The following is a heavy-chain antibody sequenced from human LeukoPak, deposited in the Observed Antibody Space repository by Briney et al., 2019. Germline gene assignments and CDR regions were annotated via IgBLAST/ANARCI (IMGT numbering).Heavy chain of an antibody. J-gene: IGHJ3*02. CDR2: ISYIGST. CDR1: DDSFSSHY. V-gene: IGHV4-59*11. CDR3: ARDLVTVTKGFDI. D-gene: IGHD4-17*01. Sequence: SETLSLTCAVSDDSFSSHYWTWIRHPPGKGLEWIGYISYIGSTNYNPSLKSRVTISIDTSKNQFSLKLTSVTAADTAVYYCARDLVTVTKGFDIWGQGTMVSVSS.